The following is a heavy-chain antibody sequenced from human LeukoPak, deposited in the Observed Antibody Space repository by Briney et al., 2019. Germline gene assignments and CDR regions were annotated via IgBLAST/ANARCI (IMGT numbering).Heavy chain of an antibody. CDR3: ARYYGLIDY. Sequence: GGSLRLSCVASGFTFSSYWMHWVRQAPGKGLVWVSRISLDGSTTSYADSVKGRFIISRDNAKNTLYLQMNSLRAEDTAVYYCARYYGLIDYWGQGTLVTVSS. J-gene: IGHJ4*02. V-gene: IGHV3-74*01. CDR1: GFTFSSYW. CDR2: ISLDGSTT. D-gene: IGHD3/OR15-3a*01.